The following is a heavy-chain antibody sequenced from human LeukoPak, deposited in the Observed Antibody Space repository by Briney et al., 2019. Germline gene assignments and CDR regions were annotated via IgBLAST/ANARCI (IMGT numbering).Heavy chain of an antibody. J-gene: IGHJ4*02. CDR1: GGSFSGYY. V-gene: IGHV4-34*01. CDR3: AKDNGAYDYYFDY. D-gene: IGHD4/OR15-4a*01. Sequence: SETLSLTCAVYGGSFSGYYWSWIRQPPGKGLEWIGEINHSGSTNYNPSLKSRVTISVDTSKNQFSLKLSSVTAADTAVYYCAKDNGAYDYYFDYWGQGTLVTVSS. CDR2: INHSGST.